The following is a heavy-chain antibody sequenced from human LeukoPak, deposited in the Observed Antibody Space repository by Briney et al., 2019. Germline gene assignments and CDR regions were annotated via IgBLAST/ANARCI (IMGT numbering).Heavy chain of an antibody. Sequence: SETLSLTCAVYGGSFSGYYWSWIRQPPGKGLEWIGEINHSGSTNYNPSLKSRVTISVDTSKNQFSLKLSSVTAADTAVYYCARGRRWAAAGIQDWFDPWGQGTLVTVSS. J-gene: IGHJ5*02. CDR2: INHSGST. V-gene: IGHV4-34*01. CDR1: GGSFSGYY. D-gene: IGHD6-13*01. CDR3: ARGRRWAAAGIQDWFDP.